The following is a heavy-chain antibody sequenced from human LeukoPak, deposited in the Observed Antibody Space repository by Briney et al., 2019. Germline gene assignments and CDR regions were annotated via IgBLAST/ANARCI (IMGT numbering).Heavy chain of an antibody. V-gene: IGHV1-46*01. CDR2: INPIVVGT. CDR3: AKDCGRPLVPNWFDP. J-gene: IGHJ5*02. D-gene: IGHD6-6*01. Sequence: ASVKVSCKASGHTFTSSDMLWVRQAPGQGLEWMGIINPIVVGTSYAQKFQGRITMTRDTSTNTVYMAVSSLRSEDTPVYYCAKDCGRPLVPNWFDPWGQGTLVTVSS. CDR1: GHTFTSSD.